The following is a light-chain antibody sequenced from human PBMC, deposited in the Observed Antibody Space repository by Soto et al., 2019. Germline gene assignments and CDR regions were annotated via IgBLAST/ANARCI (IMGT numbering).Light chain of an antibody. CDR2: EGS. CDR1: SSDVGSYNL. V-gene: IGLV2-23*01. CDR3: CSYAGSSTGV. J-gene: IGLJ3*02. Sequence: QSVLTQPASVSGSPGQSITISCTGTSSDVGSYNLVSWYQQHPGKAPKLMIYEGSKRPSGVSNRFSGSKSGNTASLTLSVLQAEDEADYYCCSYAGSSTGVFGGGTQLTVL.